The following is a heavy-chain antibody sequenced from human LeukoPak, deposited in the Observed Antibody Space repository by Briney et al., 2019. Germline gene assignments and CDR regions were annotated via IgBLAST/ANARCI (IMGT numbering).Heavy chain of an antibody. Sequence: AGGSLRLSCAASGFTFSSYGMHWVRQAPGKGLEWVAVISYDGNDKYYADSVKGRFSISRDNSKNTLYLEMSSLRTEDTAVYYCAKDPYSSRMEYFQYWGQGTLVIVSS. D-gene: IGHD3-22*01. V-gene: IGHV3-30*18. CDR2: ISYDGNDK. CDR3: AKDPYSSRMEYFQY. J-gene: IGHJ1*01. CDR1: GFTFSSYG.